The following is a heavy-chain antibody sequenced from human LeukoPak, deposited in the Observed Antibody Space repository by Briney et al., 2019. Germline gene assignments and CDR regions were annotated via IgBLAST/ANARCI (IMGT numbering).Heavy chain of an antibody. D-gene: IGHD3-10*01. CDR1: GYTFTGYY. CDR3: ARGLGGLVLWFGEFFDY. CDR2: INPNSGCT. V-gene: IGHV1-2*02. Sequence: ASVKVSCKASGYTFTGYYMHWVRQAPGQGLEWMGWINPNSGCTNYAQKFQGRVTMTRDTSISTAYMELSRLRSDDTAVYYCARGLGGLVLWFGEFFDYWGQGTLVTVSS. J-gene: IGHJ4*02.